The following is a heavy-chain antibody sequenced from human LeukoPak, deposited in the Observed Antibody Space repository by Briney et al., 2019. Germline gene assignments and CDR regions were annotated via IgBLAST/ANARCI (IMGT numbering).Heavy chain of an antibody. Sequence: GASVKVSCKASGYTFTGYYMHWVRQAPGQGLEWMGWINPNSGGTNHAQKFQGRVTMTRDTSISTAYMELSRLRSDDTAVYYCARDLGGLVPAAHFDYWGQGTLVTVSS. J-gene: IGHJ4*02. CDR1: GYTFTGYY. D-gene: IGHD2-2*01. CDR2: INPNSGGT. CDR3: ARDLGGLVPAAHFDY. V-gene: IGHV1-2*02.